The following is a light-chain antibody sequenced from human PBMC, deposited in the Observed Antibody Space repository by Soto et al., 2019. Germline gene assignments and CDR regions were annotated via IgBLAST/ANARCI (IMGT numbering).Light chain of an antibody. CDR3: MQSIQIPRT. Sequence: IVITQTPLSLSVTPGQPASISCKSSQSLLQSYGNTYLYWYLQNPVQPPQLMIYAVSNRFSGVPARFSANGSVTAFTLKISRVEAYEVGADYCMQSIQIPRTFGHGTKVEIK. V-gene: IGKV2D-29*01. CDR1: QSLLQSYGNTY. J-gene: IGKJ1*01. CDR2: AVS.